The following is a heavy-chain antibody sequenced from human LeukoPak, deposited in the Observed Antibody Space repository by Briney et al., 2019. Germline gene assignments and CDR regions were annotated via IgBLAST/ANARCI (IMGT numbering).Heavy chain of an antibody. V-gene: IGHV2-70*11. D-gene: IGHD6-13*01. J-gene: IGHJ4*02. CDR2: IDWDDDK. CDR3: ARIGPDEAYSSSWYYFDY. CDR1: GFSLSTSGMC. Sequence: GPTLVNPTQTLTLTCTFSGFSLSTSGMCVSWIRQPPGKALEWLARIDWDDDKYYSTSLKTRLTISKDTSKNQVVLTMTNMDPVDTATYYCARIGPDEAYSSSWYYFDYWGQGTLVTVSS.